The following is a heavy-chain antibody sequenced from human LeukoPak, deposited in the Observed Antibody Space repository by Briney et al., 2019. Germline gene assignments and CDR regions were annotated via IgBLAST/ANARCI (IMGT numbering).Heavy chain of an antibody. D-gene: IGHD3-9*01. V-gene: IGHV3-11*01. CDR2: ISSSGSTI. CDR3: ARTSYDILTGYYNDY. Sequence: GGSLRLSCAASGFTFSDYYMSWIRQAPGKGLEWVSYISSSGSTIYYADSVKGRFTISRDNAKNSLYLQMNSLRAEDTAVYYCARTSYDILTGYYNDYWGQGTLVTVSS. CDR1: GFTFSDYY. J-gene: IGHJ4*02.